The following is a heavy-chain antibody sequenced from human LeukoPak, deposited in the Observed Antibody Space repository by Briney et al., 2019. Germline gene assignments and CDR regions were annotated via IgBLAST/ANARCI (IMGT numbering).Heavy chain of an antibody. Sequence: GESLRLSCAASGFTFSSSWMHWVRRAPGKGLMSVSRVNSDGSITNYADPVKGRFTISRDNAKNTLYLQMNSLRAEDTAVYYCARVRATFSPHFDNWGQGTLVTVSS. CDR3: ARVRATFSPHFDN. J-gene: IGHJ4*02. V-gene: IGHV3-74*01. CDR1: GFTFSSSW. D-gene: IGHD5-12*01. CDR2: VNSDGSIT.